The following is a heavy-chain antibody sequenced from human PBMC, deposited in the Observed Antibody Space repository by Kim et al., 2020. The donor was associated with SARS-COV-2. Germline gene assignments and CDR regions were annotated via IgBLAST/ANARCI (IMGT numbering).Heavy chain of an antibody. CDR3: AKSYCGGDCSHSFDI. CDR2: ISYDGSNK. V-gene: IGHV3-30*18. CDR1: GFTFSSYG. D-gene: IGHD2-21*02. J-gene: IGHJ3*02. Sequence: GGSLRLSCAASGFTFSSYGMHWVRQAPGKGLEWVAVISYDGSNKYYADSVKGRFTISRDNSKNTLYLQMNSLRAEDTAVYYCAKSYCGGDCSHSFDICG.